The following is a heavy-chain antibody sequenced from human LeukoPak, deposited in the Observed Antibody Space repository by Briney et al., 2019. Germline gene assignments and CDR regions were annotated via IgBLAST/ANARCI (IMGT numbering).Heavy chain of an antibody. CDR2: ISAYNGDT. CDR3: ARAGYCGDAGCRGGSAFDV. CDR1: SYTFSNYD. J-gene: IGHJ3*01. D-gene: IGHD2-21*01. V-gene: IGHV1-18*01. Sequence: GASVKVSCKTSSYTFSNYDIYWVRQAPGQGLECMGWISAYNGDTRYAQILQGRFTVTTDTSTSTAYMELRSLTYDDTAVYYCARAGYCGDAGCRGGSAFDVWGQGTMVTVSS.